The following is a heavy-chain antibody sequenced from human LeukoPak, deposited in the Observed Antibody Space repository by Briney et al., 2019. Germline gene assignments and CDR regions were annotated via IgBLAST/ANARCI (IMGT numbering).Heavy chain of an antibody. Sequence: GGSLRLSCTASGFTFSSYAMSWVRQAPGKGLEWVSSIGSGGTTYYADSVKGRFTISRDSSKNTLFLQMNSLRAEDTAVYYCAKYFYDSSTYSFDYWGQGTLVTVSS. V-gene: IGHV3-23*01. D-gene: IGHD3-22*01. J-gene: IGHJ4*02. CDR2: IGSGGTT. CDR3: AKYFYDSSTYSFDY. CDR1: GFTFSSYA.